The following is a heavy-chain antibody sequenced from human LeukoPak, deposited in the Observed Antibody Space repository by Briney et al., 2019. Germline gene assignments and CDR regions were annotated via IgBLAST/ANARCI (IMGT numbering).Heavy chain of an antibody. CDR3: ARDLRSSGWYPHWFDP. CDR1: GFTFSSYD. Sequence: GGSLKLSCSASGFTFSSYDLHWGRQAPGQGLGGVGFITYDGSNKYYADSVKGRFTISRDNSKNTLYLQMNSLRAEDTAVYYCARDLRSSGWYPHWFDPWGQGTLVTVSS. CDR2: ITYDGSNK. V-gene: IGHV3-30*04. J-gene: IGHJ5*02. D-gene: IGHD6-19*01.